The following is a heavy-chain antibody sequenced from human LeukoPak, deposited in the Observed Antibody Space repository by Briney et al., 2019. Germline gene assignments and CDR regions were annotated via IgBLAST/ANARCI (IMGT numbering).Heavy chain of an antibody. CDR2: INPNSGGT. CDR3: ARESGGKSTQGFDP. J-gene: IGHJ5*02. V-gene: IGHV1-2*02. D-gene: IGHD1-26*01. Sequence: ASVKVSCKASGYTXTNYYMHWVRQAPGQGLEWMGWINPNSGGTNYAQKFQGRVTMTRDTSISTAYMELSRLRSDDTAVYYCARESGGKSTQGFDPWGQGTLVTVSS. CDR1: GYTXTNYY.